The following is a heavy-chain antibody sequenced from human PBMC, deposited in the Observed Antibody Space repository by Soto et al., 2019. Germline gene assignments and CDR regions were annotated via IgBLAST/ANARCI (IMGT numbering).Heavy chain of an antibody. Sequence: EVQLVESGGGLVQPGGSLRLSCAASGFTFSSYDMHWVRQVTGKGLEWVSAIGTAGDAYYPNSVKGRFTISRENAKNSLYLQMNSLRAGDAAVYYCARVFLTGVLDYWGQGTLVTVSS. CDR1: GFTFSSYD. CDR2: IGTAGDA. CDR3: ARVFLTGVLDY. D-gene: IGHD3-10*01. V-gene: IGHV3-13*04. J-gene: IGHJ4*02.